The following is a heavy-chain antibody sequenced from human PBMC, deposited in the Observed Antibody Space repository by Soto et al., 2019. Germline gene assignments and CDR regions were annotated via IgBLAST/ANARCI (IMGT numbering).Heavy chain of an antibody. V-gene: IGHV3-30-3*01. CDR3: APAKISSSSG. D-gene: IGHD6-6*01. Sequence: PVGSLRLSCAASGFTFSSYAMHWVRHAPGKGLEWVAVISYDGSNKYYADSVKGRFTISRDNSKNTLYLQMNSLRAEDTAVYYCAPAKISSSSGWGQGTLVTVSS. J-gene: IGHJ4*02. CDR1: GFTFSSYA. CDR2: ISYDGSNK.